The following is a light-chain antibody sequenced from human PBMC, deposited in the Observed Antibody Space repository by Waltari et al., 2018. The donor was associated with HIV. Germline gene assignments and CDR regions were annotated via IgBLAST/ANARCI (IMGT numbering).Light chain of an antibody. Sequence: IVMTQTPLSAPVTVGQPASISCRSSQSLVDSDGNTYLSLLQQRPGKPPRLLIYKISNRFSGVPDRFSGSWAGTDFTLEISRVETEDVGIYFCMQGTGFPRTFGQGTKVEIK. CDR1: QSLVDSDGNTY. CDR2: KIS. V-gene: IGKV2-24*01. J-gene: IGKJ1*01. CDR3: MQGTGFPRT.